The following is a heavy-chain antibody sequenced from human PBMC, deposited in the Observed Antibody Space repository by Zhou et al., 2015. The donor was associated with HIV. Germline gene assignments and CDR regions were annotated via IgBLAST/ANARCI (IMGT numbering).Heavy chain of an antibody. CDR3: ARDLAIVVVPAAIPAGRYFDY. CDR2: ISAYNGNT. D-gene: IGHD2-2*02. V-gene: IGHV1-18*01. Sequence: QVQLVQSGAEVKKPGASVKVSCKASGYTFTSYGISWVRQAPGQGLEWMGWISAYNGNTNYAQKLQGRVTMTTDTSTSTAYMELRSLRSDDTAVYYCARDLAIVVVPAAIPAGRYFDYVGPGNPGHRLL. CDR1: GYTFTSYG. J-gene: IGHJ4*02.